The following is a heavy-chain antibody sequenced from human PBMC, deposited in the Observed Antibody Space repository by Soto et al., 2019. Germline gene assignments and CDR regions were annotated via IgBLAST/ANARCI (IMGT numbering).Heavy chain of an antibody. V-gene: IGHV3-30-3*01. CDR1: GFAFSSYA. D-gene: IGHD3-22*01. CDR2: ISYDGSNK. J-gene: IGHJ4*02. Sequence: GGALRLSCAASGFAFSSYAMHWVRQAPGKGLEWVAVISYDGSNKYYADSVKGRFTISRDNSKNTLYLQMNSLRAEDTAVYYCARGATLYYYDSSGYYPSDYFDYWGQGTLVTVS. CDR3: ARGATLYYYDSSGYYPSDYFDY.